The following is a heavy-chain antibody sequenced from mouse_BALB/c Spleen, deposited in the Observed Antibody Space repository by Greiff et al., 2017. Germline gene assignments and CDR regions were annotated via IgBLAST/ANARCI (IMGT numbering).Heavy chain of an antibody. CDR1: GDSITSGY. D-gene: IGHD1-1*01. CDR3: ERYNFGSSIGY. J-gene: IGHJ2*01. V-gene: IGHV3-8*02. Sequence: VQLKESGPSLVKPSQTLSLTCSVTGDSITSGYWNWIRKFPGNKLEYMGYISYSGSTYYNPSLKSRSSITRDTTKNQYYLQLNSVTTEDTATYYCERYNFGSSIGYWGQGTTLTVSS. CDR2: ISYSGST.